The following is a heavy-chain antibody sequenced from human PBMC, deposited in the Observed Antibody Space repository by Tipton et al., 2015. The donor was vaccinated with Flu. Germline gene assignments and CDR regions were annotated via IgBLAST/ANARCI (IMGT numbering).Heavy chain of an antibody. CDR3: ARGQGNSGWRYFDY. CDR2: IYTSGNT. Sequence: TLSLTCTVSGASINNYYWSWIRQPAGKGLEWIGRIYTSGNTNYSPSLKSRVTMSVDTSKNQFSLKLSSMTAADTAVYYCARGQGNSGWRYFDYWGQGTLVTVSS. D-gene: IGHD6-19*01. CDR1: GASINNYY. J-gene: IGHJ4*02. V-gene: IGHV4-4*07.